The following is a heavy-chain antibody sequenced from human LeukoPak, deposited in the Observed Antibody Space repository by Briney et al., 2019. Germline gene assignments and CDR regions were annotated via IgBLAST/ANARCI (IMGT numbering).Heavy chain of an antibody. CDR3: ALGDIVATIRVSGPYYFDY. Sequence: GGSLRLSCAASGFTFDDYAMHWVRQAPGKGLEWVSGISWNSGSIGYADSVKGRFTISRDNSKNTLYLQMNSLRAEDTAVYYCALGDIVATIRVSGPYYFDYWGQGTLVTVSS. CDR1: GFTFDDYA. CDR2: ISWNSGSI. V-gene: IGHV3-9*01. J-gene: IGHJ4*02. D-gene: IGHD5-12*01.